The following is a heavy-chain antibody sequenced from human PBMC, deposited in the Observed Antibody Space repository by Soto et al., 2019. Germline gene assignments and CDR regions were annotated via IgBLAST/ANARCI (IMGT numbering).Heavy chain of an antibody. J-gene: IGHJ4*02. CDR1: GFTFSNYG. CDR2: ISYDGSNQ. CDR3: AKGSSTWYYPHFDY. Sequence: QVQLAESGGGVVQPGRSLRLSCVASGFTFSNYGMHWVHQAPGKGLEWVTIISYDGSNQNYADSVKGRFTISRDNSKNTLYLQMNSLRAEDTAVYYCAKGSSTWYYPHFDYWGQGTLVTVSS. V-gene: IGHV3-30*18. D-gene: IGHD6-13*01.